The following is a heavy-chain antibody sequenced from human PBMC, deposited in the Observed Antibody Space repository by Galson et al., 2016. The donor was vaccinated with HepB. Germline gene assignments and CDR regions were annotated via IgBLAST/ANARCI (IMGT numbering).Heavy chain of an antibody. CDR2: ISGSGGTT. V-gene: IGHV3-23*01. Sequence: SLRLSCAASGFAFNSYVMNWVRQAPGKGLEWVSTISGSGGTTFYADSVKGRFTISRDNADNSLSLQMSSLRDEDAAVYYCARDPRRRLGVSSYSGFDVWGQGTSVIVSS. D-gene: IGHD3-9*01. CDR3: ARDPRRRLGVSSYSGFDV. J-gene: IGHJ6*02. CDR1: GFAFNSYV.